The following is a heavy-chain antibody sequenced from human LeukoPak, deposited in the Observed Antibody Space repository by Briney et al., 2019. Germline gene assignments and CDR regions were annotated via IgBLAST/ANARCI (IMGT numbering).Heavy chain of an antibody. Sequence: SQTLSLTCSVSGGSISSSNYYWSWIRQPAGKGLEWIGRIYTSESTNYNPSLKSRVTISLDTSKNQFSLKLSSVTAADTALYYCARGGGELQYDYWGQGTLVTVSS. CDR3: ARGGGELQYDY. CDR2: IYTSEST. D-gene: IGHD1-26*01. CDR1: GGSISSSNYY. V-gene: IGHV4-61*02. J-gene: IGHJ4*02.